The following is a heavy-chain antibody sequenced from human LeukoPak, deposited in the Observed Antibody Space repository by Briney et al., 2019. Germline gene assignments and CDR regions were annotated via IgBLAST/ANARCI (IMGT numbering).Heavy chain of an antibody. D-gene: IGHD1-26*01. CDR2: IYYSGST. CDR3: ARVGSGSYFDY. CDR1: VCSVSSGSYY. Sequence: PSETLSLTCTVSVCSVSSGSYYWSWIRQPPGKGLEWIGYIYYSGSTNYNPSLKSRVTISVDTSKNQFSLKLSSVTAADTAVYYCARVGSGSYFDYWGQGTLVTVSS. V-gene: IGHV4-61*01. J-gene: IGHJ4*02.